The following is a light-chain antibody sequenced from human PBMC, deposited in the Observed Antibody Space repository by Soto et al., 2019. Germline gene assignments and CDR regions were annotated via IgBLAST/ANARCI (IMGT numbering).Light chain of an antibody. Sequence: EIVMTQSPSTLSVSAGERATLSCRASQSVSSNLAWYQQKPGQAPRLLIYGASTRPTGIPARFSGSGSGTEFTLTISSLQSEDFAVYYCQQYNNWPQTFGQGTRLENK. V-gene: IGKV3-15*01. CDR3: QQYNNWPQT. J-gene: IGKJ5*01. CDR2: GAS. CDR1: QSVSSN.